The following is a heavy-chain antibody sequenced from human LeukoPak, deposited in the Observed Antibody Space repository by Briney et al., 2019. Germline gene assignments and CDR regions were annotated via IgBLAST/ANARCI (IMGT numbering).Heavy chain of an antibody. CDR1: GGSISSYY. Sequence: SKTLSLTCTVSGGSISSYYWSWIRQPPGKGLEWIGYIYYSGSTNYNPSLKSRVTISVDTSKNQFSLKLSSVTAADTAVYYCARDRGTGHVDYWGQGTLVTVSS. V-gene: IGHV4-59*01. CDR2: IYYSGST. CDR3: ARDRGTGHVDY. J-gene: IGHJ4*02. D-gene: IGHD1/OR15-1a*01.